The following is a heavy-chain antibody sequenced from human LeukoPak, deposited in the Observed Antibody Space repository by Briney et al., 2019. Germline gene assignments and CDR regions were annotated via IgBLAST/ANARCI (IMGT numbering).Heavy chain of an antibody. V-gene: IGHV1-69*13. CDR3: ASGSAVVWFGEKYYYYGMDV. Sequence: AASVNVSCKASGGTFSSYAISWVRQAPGQGLEWMGGIIPIFGTANYAQKFQGRVTITADESTSTAYMELSSLRSEDTAVYYCASGSAVVWFGEKYYYYGMDVWGQGTTVTVSS. D-gene: IGHD3-10*01. CDR2: IIPIFGTA. J-gene: IGHJ6*02. CDR1: GGTFSSYA.